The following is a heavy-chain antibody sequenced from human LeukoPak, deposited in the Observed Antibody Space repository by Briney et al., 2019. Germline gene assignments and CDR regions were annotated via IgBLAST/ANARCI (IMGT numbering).Heavy chain of an antibody. J-gene: IGHJ4*02. CDR3: ARGGWSMDY. CDR1: GGSMSSNY. Sequence: SETLSLTCTASGGSMSSNYWSWIRQPPGKGLEWIGYIYYSGSTNYNPSLKSRATISVDTSKNQFSLKLSSVTAADTAVYYCARGGWSMDYWGQGTLVTVSS. V-gene: IGHV4-59*01. D-gene: IGHD6-19*01. CDR2: IYYSGST.